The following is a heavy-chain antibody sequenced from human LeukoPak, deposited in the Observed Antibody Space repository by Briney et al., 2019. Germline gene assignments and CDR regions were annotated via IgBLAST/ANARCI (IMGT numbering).Heavy chain of an antibody. Sequence: PGGSLKHSCAASGFTFSDSAIHWVRQSSGKGLEWVGQIDKKDKAYAPATAYAASVKGRFTISRDDSINTAYLQMKSLKAEDTALYYCTSDSGTYNWFDPWGQGTLVTVSS. J-gene: IGHJ5*02. D-gene: IGHD1-26*01. CDR1: GFTFSDSA. V-gene: IGHV3-73*01. CDR2: IDKKDKAYAPAT. CDR3: TSDSGTYNWFDP.